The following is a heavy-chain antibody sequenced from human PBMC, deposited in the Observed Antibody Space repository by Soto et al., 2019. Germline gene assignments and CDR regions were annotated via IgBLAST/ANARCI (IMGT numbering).Heavy chain of an antibody. Sequence: ASVKVSCKASGYNFTSYDINWVRQATGQGLEWMGWMNPNSGNTGYAQKFQGRVTMTRNTSISTAYMELSSLRSEDTAVYYCARGTLLLWFGELLTHNWFDPWGQGTLVTVSS. J-gene: IGHJ5*02. V-gene: IGHV1-8*01. CDR2: MNPNSGNT. CDR1: GYNFTSYD. CDR3: ARGTLLLWFGELLTHNWFDP. D-gene: IGHD3-10*01.